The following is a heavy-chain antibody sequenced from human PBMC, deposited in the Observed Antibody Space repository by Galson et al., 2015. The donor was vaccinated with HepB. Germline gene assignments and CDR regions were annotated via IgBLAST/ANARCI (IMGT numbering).Heavy chain of an antibody. D-gene: IGHD1-26*01. CDR1: GFTFSGYA. V-gene: IGHV3-30*04. CDR3: ARVGIVGATVGWFDP. J-gene: IGHJ5*02. CDR2: ISYDGSNK. Sequence: SLRLSCAASGFTFSGYAMHWVRQAPGKGLEWVAVISYDGSNKYYADSVKGRFTISRDNSKNTLYLQMNSLRAEDTAVYYCARVGIVGATVGWFDPWGRGTLVTVSS.